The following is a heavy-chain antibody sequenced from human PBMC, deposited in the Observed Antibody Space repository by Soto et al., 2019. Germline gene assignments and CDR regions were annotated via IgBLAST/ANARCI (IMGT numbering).Heavy chain of an antibody. CDR2: SRNKVNSYTT. Sequence: GGSLRLSCAASGFTFSDHYMDWVRQAPGKGLEWVGRSRNKVNSYTTEYAASVKGRFTVSRDESENSLYLEMDSLKTEDTAVYYCARATRVVFGAHHHWHFDLWGRGTLVTVSS. J-gene: IGHJ2*01. D-gene: IGHD2-8*02. CDR3: ARATRVVFGAHHHWHFDL. CDR1: GFTFSDHY. V-gene: IGHV3-72*01.